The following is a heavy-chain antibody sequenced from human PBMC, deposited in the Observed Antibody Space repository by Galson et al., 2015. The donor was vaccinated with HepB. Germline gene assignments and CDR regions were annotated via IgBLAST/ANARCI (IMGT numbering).Heavy chain of an antibody. CDR2: TNYMEGT. CDR1: RGSISSYY. V-gene: IGHV4-59*08. Sequence: SATLSLTSSVSRGSISSYYWTSTRLSPGTGLEWSEYTNYMEGTNYNPSLKSRVTIPVDTYKNQFSLSLSSVTAADSAFFCCARQVVGPTTHPPFFDYWTQGTLVTVSS. J-gene: IGHJ4*02. CDR3: ARQVVGPTTHPPFFDY. D-gene: IGHD1-26*01.